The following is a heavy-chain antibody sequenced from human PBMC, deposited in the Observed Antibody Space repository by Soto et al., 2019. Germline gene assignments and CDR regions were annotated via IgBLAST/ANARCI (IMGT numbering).Heavy chain of an antibody. D-gene: IGHD2-8*01. Sequence: SLRLSCAASGFTFSSYAMHWVRQAPGKGLEWVAVISYDGSNKYYADSVKGRFTISRDNSKNTLYLQMNSLRAEDTAVYYCARDRKRYCTNGVCYGFDYWGQGTLVTVSS. CDR1: GFTFSSYA. CDR2: ISYDGSNK. J-gene: IGHJ4*02. V-gene: IGHV3-30-3*01. CDR3: ARDRKRYCTNGVCYGFDY.